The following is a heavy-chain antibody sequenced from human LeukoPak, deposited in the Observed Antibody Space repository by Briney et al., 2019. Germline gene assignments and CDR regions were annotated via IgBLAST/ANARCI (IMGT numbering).Heavy chain of an antibody. V-gene: IGHV3-73*01. CDR1: GFTFSGSA. D-gene: IGHD2-8*02. J-gene: IGHJ4*02. CDR2: IRNKANSHAT. Sequence: PGGSLRLSCVTSGFTFSGSAMHWVRQVSGEGLEWIGRIRNKANSHATLYAASVKGRFIISRDDSKNTAYLQMSSLKTEDTAMYYCTRHAAGGDTGGYPSDYWGQGTLVTVSS. CDR3: TRHAAGGDTGGYPSDY.